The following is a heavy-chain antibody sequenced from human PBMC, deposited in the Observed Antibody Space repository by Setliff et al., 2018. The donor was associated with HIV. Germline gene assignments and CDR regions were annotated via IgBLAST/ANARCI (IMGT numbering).Heavy chain of an antibody. V-gene: IGHV4-4*02. J-gene: IGHJ4*02. Sequence: KPSETLSLTCAVSGGSISSSNWWSWVRQPPGKGLEWIGEIYHTGSTNYNPSLKSRVTISVDKSNDHFSLKLSSVTAADTAVYYCARGFRSGRNFGIDYWGQGTLVTVSS. CDR2: IYHTGST. D-gene: IGHD2-15*01. CDR3: ARGFRSGRNFGIDY. CDR1: GGSISSSNW.